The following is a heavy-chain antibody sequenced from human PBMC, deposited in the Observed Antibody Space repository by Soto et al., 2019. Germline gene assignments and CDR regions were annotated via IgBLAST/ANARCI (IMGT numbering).Heavy chain of an antibody. CDR1: GFTFSSYA. V-gene: IGHV3-23*01. J-gene: IGHJ4*02. CDR2: ISGSGGST. CDR3: ATRRRSVRIATDY. Sequence: EVQLLESGGGLVQPGGSLRLSCAASGFTFSSYAMSWVRQAPGKGLEWVSAISGSGGSTYYADSVKGRFTISRDNSKNTLYLQMNSLRAEDTAVYYCATRRRSVRIATDYWGQGTLVTVSS. D-gene: IGHD6-13*01.